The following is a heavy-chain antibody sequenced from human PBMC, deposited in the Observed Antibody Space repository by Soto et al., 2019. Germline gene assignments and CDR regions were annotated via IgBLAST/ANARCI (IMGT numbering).Heavy chain of an antibody. CDR1: GFNFINYS. D-gene: IGHD3-9*01. Sequence: PGVSLRLSCTASGFNFINYSMSWVRQTTGKGLDWVAAISYSGSNTYYADSVKGRFTISRDNSKNTLYLQMNSLRAEDTAVYYCARDAYYDILTGYYRSYYYYMDVWGKGTTVTVSS. J-gene: IGHJ6*03. CDR2: ISYSGSNT. V-gene: IGHV3-23*01. CDR3: ARDAYYDILTGYYRSYYYYMDV.